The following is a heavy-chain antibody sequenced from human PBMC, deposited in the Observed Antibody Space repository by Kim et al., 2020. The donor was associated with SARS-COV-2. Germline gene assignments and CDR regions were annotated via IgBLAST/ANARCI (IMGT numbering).Heavy chain of an antibody. V-gene: IGHV4-59*13. J-gene: IGHJ6*02. Sequence: SETLSLTCTVSGGSISSYYWSWIRQPPGKGLEWIGYIYYSGSTNYNPSLKSRVTISVDTSKNQFSLKLSSVTAADTAVYYCARARGSTDDILTGYWYYYYYGMDVWGQGTTVTVSS. CDR2: IYYSGST. CDR1: GGSISSYY. CDR3: ARARGSTDDILTGYWYYYYYGMDV. D-gene: IGHD3-9*01.